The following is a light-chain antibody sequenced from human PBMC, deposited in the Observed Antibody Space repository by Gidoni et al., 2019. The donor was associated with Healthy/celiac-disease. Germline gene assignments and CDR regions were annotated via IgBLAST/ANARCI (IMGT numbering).Light chain of an antibody. J-gene: IGKJ4*01. CDR3: QQYNNWPHPLT. Sequence: IAMTHSPATLSVSPGETATLSCRASQSVNSNLAWYQQKPGQAPRLLIYGASTRATGIPARFSGSRSGTEVTITISSLQYEDFAVYYCQQYNNWPHPLTFGGGTKVEIK. CDR2: GAS. V-gene: IGKV3-15*01. CDR1: QSVNSN.